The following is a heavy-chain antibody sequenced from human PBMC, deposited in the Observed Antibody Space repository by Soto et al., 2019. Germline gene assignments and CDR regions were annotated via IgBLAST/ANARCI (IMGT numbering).Heavy chain of an antibody. CDR1: GFTFSSYS. CDR3: ARDLGGKGAPVIHY. D-gene: IGHD2-21*02. V-gene: IGHV3-48*02. J-gene: IGHJ4*02. CDR2: ISSSSSTI. Sequence: PGGSLRLSCAASGFTFSSYSMNWVRQAPGKGLEWVSYISSSSSTIYYADSVKGRFTISRDNAKNSLYPQMNSLSDADTAVYYCARDLGGKGAPVIHYWGQGTLVTVSS.